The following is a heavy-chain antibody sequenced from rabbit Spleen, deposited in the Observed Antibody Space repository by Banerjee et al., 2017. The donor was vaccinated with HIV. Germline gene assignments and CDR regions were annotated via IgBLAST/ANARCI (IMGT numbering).Heavy chain of an antibody. CDR1: GLDFSSRYW. Sequence: QEQLEESGGDLVKPGASLTLTCKASGLDFSSRYWICWVRQAPGKGLEWIACIDTSNGDTDYANWPKGRFTISKTSSTTVTLQMTSLTAADRATYFCARDLVGVIGWNFYLWGPGTLVTVS. J-gene: IGHJ4*01. CDR2: IDTSNGDT. D-gene: IGHD1-1*01. V-gene: IGHV1S45*01. CDR3: ARDLVGVIGWNFYL.